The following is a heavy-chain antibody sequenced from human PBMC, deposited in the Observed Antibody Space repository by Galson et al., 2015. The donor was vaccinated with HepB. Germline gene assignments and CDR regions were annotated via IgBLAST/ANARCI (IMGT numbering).Heavy chain of an antibody. CDR3: ARVMEFADTTMVYYYYGMDV. CDR1: GYTFTGYY. Sequence: SVKVSCKASGYTFTGYYMHWVRQAPGQGLEWMGRINPNNGGTNYAQKFQGRVTMTRDTSISTAYMELSRLRSDDTAVYYCARVMEFADTTMVYYYYGMDVWGQGTTVTVSS. V-gene: IGHV1-2*06. D-gene: IGHD5-18*01. CDR2: INPNNGGT. J-gene: IGHJ6*02.